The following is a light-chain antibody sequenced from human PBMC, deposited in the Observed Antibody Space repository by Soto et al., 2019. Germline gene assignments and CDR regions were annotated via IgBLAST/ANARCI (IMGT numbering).Light chain of an antibody. Sequence: QSALTQPASVSGSPGQSNTISCTGTSSDVGGYNYVSWYQQHPGKAPKLLIYDVNNRPSGVSNRFSGSKSGNTASLTISGLQAEDEADYYCTSYTTPSTVIFGGGTKVTVL. V-gene: IGLV2-14*03. CDR2: DVN. CDR3: TSYTTPSTVI. J-gene: IGLJ2*01. CDR1: SSDVGGYNY.